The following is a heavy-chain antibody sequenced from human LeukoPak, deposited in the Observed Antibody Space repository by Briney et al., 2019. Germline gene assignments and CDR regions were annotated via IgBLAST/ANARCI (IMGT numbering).Heavy chain of an antibody. V-gene: IGHV4-34*01. D-gene: IGHD2-8*02. CDR1: GGSFSGYY. CDR2: INHSGST. CDR3: ARGQYWNFDY. Sequence: RTSETLSLTCAVYGGSFSGYYWSWIRQPPGKGLEWIGEINHSGSTNYNPSLKSRVTISVDTSKNQFSLKLSSVTAADTAVYYCARGQYWNFDYWGQGTLVTVSS. J-gene: IGHJ4*02.